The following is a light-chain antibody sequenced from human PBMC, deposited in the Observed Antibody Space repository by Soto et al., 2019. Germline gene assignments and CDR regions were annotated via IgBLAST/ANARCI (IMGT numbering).Light chain of an antibody. CDR1: QNIHNH. CDR2: DAI. CDR3: QQYGNSPPT. Sequence: DKLMSQSPATLSVSLGERVTLSCRASQNIHNHMSWFLQKPGQTPRLLIYDAIIRAPDVPARFSGSWSGTEFTLTISRLEPEDFAVYFCQQYGNSPPTLDGGTKVDIK. J-gene: IGKJ4*02. V-gene: IGKV3-15*01.